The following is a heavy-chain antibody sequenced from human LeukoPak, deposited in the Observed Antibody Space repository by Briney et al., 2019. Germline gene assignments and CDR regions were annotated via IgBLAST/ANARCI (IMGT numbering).Heavy chain of an antibody. Sequence: ASETLSLTCAVYGGSFSDYYWSWIRQPPGKGLEWIGEINHSGSTNYNSSIKSQVTISVDTSKNQFSLNLSSVTAADTAVYYCARAIRGYSYGYNFDYWGQGPLINVSS. V-gene: IGHV4-34*01. D-gene: IGHD5-18*01. CDR1: GGSFSDYY. CDR2: INHSGST. CDR3: ARAIRGYSYGYNFDY. J-gene: IGHJ4*02.